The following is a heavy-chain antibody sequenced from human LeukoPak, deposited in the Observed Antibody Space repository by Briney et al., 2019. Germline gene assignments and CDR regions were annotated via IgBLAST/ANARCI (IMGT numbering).Heavy chain of an antibody. D-gene: IGHD3-16*01. CDR1: GGSISSYY. V-gene: IGHV4-59*01. Sequence: SETLSLTCTVSGGSISSYYWSWIRQPPGKGLEWIGYIYYSGSTNYNPSLKSRVTISVDTSKNQFSLKLSSVTAADTAVYYCARIGGGYYFDYWAREPWSPSPQ. CDR2: IYYSGST. CDR3: ARIGGGYYFDY. J-gene: IGHJ4*02.